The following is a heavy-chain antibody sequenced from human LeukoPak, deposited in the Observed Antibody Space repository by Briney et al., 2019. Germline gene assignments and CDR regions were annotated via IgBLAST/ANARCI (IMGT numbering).Heavy chain of an antibody. CDR3: AKATTHDYGDYVSY. V-gene: IGHV3-23*01. D-gene: IGHD4-17*01. CDR1: GFTFSSYA. Sequence: GGSLRLSCAASGFTFSSYAMSWVRQDPGKGLEWVSAISGSGGSTYYADSVKGRFTISRDNSKNTLYLQMNSLRAEDTAVYYCAKATTHDYGDYVSYWGQGTLVTVSS. CDR2: ISGSGGST. J-gene: IGHJ4*02.